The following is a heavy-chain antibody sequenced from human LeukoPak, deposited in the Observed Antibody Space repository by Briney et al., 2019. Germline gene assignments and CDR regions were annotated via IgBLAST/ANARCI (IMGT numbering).Heavy chain of an antibody. CDR3: AKIRYGTGWYYDY. V-gene: IGHV3-7*01. D-gene: IGHD6-19*01. CDR2: INQDGRDI. Sequence: PEGSLRLSCAASRFTFSEYWMSWVRQAPGKGLEWVANINQDGRDIYYVDSVKGRFTISRDNAKNSLYLQMNSLRAEDTAVYYCAKIRYGTGWYYDYWGQGTLVTVSS. CDR1: RFTFSEYW. J-gene: IGHJ4*02.